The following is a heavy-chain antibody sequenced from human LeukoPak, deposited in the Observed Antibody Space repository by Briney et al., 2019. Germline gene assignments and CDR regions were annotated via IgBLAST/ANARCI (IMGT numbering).Heavy chain of an antibody. CDR3: ARGLSRTPPGGY. V-gene: IGHV4-39*07. Sequence: PSETLSLTCTVSGGSFSSSTYYWGWIRQPPGKGLEWIGEINHSGSTNYNPSLKSRVTISVDTSKNQFSLKLNSVTAADTAVYYCARGLSRTPPGGYWGQGTLVTVSS. J-gene: IGHJ4*02. CDR2: INHSGST. CDR1: GGSFSSSTYY. D-gene: IGHD2-2*01.